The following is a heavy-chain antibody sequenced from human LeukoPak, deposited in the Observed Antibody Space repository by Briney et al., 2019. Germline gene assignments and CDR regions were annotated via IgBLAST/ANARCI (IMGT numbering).Heavy chain of an antibody. CDR2: IYYSGST. D-gene: IGHD3-3*01. J-gene: IGHJ6*02. V-gene: IGHV4-39*07. CDR3: ARAGRLEYDFWSGYYKGYYYGMDV. Sequence: SETLSLTCTVSGGSISSSSYYWGWIRQPPGKGLEWIGSIYYSGSTYYNPSLKSRVTISVDTSKNQFSLKLSSVTAADTAVYYCARAGRLEYDFWSGYYKGYYYGMDVWGQGTTVTVSS. CDR1: GGSISSSSYY.